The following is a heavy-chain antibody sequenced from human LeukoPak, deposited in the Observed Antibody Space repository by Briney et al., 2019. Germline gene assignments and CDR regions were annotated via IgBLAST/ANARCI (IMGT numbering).Heavy chain of an antibody. D-gene: IGHD3-10*01. CDR3: ARDYGSGSYYTPLDY. CDR2: ISAYNGNT. CDR1: GYTFTSYG. Sequence: GASVKVSCKASGYTFTSYGISWVRQAPGQGLEWIGWISAYNGNTNYAKKLQGRVTMTTDTSTSTAYMELRSLRSDDTAVYYCARDYGSGSYYTPLDYWGQGTLVTVSS. J-gene: IGHJ4*02. V-gene: IGHV1-18*01.